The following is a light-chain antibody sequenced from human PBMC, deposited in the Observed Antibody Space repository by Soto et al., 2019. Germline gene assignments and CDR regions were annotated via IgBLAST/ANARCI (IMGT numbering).Light chain of an antibody. CDR1: QSVSTN. CDR3: QQYYNWRT. V-gene: IGKV3-15*01. CDR2: GAS. J-gene: IGKJ1*01. Sequence: ETVMTQSPATLSVSPGERATLSCRASQSVSTNLAWFQQKPGQPPRLLIYGASTRATGVPARFSGSGSGTEVTPHIRRLQVEDFAVYYCQQYYNWRTFGQGTKVEIK.